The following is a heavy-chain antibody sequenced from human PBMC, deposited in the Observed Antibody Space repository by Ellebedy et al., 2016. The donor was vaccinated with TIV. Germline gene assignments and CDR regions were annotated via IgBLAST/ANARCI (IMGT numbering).Heavy chain of an antibody. Sequence: GESLKISXAASGFTFGSFAMTWVRQAPGKGLEWVAGITGSGSSADYAESVKGRFTISRDNPKNTLDLQMNSLRAEDTAVYYCAKCRATTWYDWFDPWGQGTLVTVSS. CDR3: AKCRATTWYDWFDP. J-gene: IGHJ5*02. V-gene: IGHV3-23*01. D-gene: IGHD6-13*01. CDR2: ITGSGSSA. CDR1: GFTFGSFA.